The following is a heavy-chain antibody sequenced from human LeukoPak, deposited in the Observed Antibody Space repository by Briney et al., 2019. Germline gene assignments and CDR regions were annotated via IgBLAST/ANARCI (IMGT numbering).Heavy chain of an antibody. J-gene: IGHJ1*01. Sequence: SETLSLTCVVYGGSLSGYFWSWIRQPPGKGLEWIGEINPSGSTNYKPSLKGRVTISVDTSNNQFSLKLNSVTAADTAVYYCARGLEQFYYESSGSLDKRLGSYSLPQHWGQGTLVTVSS. CDR3: ARGLEQFYYESSGSLDKRLGSYSLPQH. D-gene: IGHD3-22*01. CDR2: INPSGST. CDR1: GGSLSGYF. V-gene: IGHV4-34*01.